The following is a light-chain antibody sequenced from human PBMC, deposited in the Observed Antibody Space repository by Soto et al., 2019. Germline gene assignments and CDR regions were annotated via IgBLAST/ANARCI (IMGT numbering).Light chain of an antibody. J-gene: IGKJ1*01. V-gene: IGKV3-20*01. CDR2: GAS. CDR1: QSVSSSY. CDR3: QQYGSSPRT. Sequence: ELVLTQSPGTLSLSPGERATLSCRVSQSVSSSYLAWYQQKPGQAPRLLISGASSRATGIPDRFSGSGSGGDFTLTISRLEPEDFAVYYCQQYGSSPRTFGQGTKVEIK.